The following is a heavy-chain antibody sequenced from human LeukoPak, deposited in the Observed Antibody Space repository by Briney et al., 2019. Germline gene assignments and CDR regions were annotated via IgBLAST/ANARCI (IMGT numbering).Heavy chain of an antibody. CDR3: AKIVQFTAATGTGLES. Sequence: GGSLRLSCAASGFTASHYDMNWVRQAPGKGLEWVSYIGTTGDVRYYADSVKGRFTISRGNTKNTMYLQMNSLRAEDTAVYYCAKIVQFTAATGTGLESWGQGTLVTVSP. V-gene: IGHV3-48*03. CDR1: GFTASHYD. CDR2: IGTTGDVR. J-gene: IGHJ4*02. D-gene: IGHD6-13*01.